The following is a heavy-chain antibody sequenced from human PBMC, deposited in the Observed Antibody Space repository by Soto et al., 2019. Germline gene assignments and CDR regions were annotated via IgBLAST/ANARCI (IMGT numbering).Heavy chain of an antibody. CDR1: GGSISSSSYY. J-gene: IGHJ5*02. D-gene: IGHD6-19*01. V-gene: IGHV4-39*01. Sequence: QLQLQESGPGLVKPSETLSLTCTVSGGSISSSSYYWGWIRQPPGKGLEWIGSIYYSGSTYYNPSLRSGVTISVDTSKNQFSLKLSSVTAADTAVYYCASLAVDALPNPWGQGTLVTVSS. CDR2: IYYSGST. CDR3: ASLAVDALPNP.